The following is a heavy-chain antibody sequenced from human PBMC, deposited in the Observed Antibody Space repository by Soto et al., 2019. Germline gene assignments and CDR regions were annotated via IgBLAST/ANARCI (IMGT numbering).Heavy chain of an antibody. V-gene: IGHV3-23*01. CDR3: AKDRGAGGRFSGIAVAGIPS. Sequence: EVQLLESGGGLVQPGGSLRLSCAASGFTCSSYAMSWVRQTPGKGLEWGSGISGGGGNTYYADSVTGRFTISRDNSRNTLYLKMNSLRAADTAIYYCAKDRGAGGRFSGIAVAGIPSWGQGTLVTVSS. CDR1: GFTCSSYA. CDR2: ISGGGGNT. J-gene: IGHJ5*02. D-gene: IGHD6-19*01.